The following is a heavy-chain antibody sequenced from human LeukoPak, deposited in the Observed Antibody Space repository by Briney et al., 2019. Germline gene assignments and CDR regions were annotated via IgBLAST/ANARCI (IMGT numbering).Heavy chain of an antibody. CDR3: ARELGSYSSSSQGDY. D-gene: IGHD6-6*01. CDR2: IKQDGSDK. J-gene: IGHJ4*02. V-gene: IGHV3-7*01. CDR1: GFTFSSYW. Sequence: PGGSLRLSCAASGFTFSSYWMSWVRQAPGKGLEWVANIKQDGSDKYYVDSVKGRFTISRDNAKNSLYLQMNSLRAEDTAVYYCARELGSYSSSSQGDYLGQGTLVTVSS.